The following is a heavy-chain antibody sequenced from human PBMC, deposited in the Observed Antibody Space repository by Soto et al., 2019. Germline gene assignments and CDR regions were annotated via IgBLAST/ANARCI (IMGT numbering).Heavy chain of an antibody. J-gene: IGHJ6*02. V-gene: IGHV3-30*18. CDR2: ISYDGSNK. Sequence: QVQLVESGGGVVQPGRSLRLSCAASGFTFSSYGMHWVRQAPGKGLEWVAVISYDGSNKNYADSVKGRFTISRDNSKNTLYLQMNSLRAEDTAVYYCAKEDGSGSYYMWGGYYYGMDVWGQGTTVTVSS. CDR1: GFTFSSYG. CDR3: AKEDGSGSYYMWGGYYYGMDV. D-gene: IGHD3-10*01.